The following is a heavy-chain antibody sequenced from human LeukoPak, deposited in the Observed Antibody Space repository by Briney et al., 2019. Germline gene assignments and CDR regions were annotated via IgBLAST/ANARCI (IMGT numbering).Heavy chain of an antibody. CDR2: ISGSGGST. Sequence: GGSLRLSCAASGFTFSSYAMNWVRQAPGKGLEWVSAISGSGGSTYYADSVKGRFTISRDNSKNTLYLQMNSLRAEDTAVYYCAKQTGFVFRGAYFDYWGQGTLVTVSS. D-gene: IGHD3-10*01. CDR3: AKQTGFVFRGAYFDY. CDR1: GFTFSSYA. J-gene: IGHJ4*02. V-gene: IGHV3-23*01.